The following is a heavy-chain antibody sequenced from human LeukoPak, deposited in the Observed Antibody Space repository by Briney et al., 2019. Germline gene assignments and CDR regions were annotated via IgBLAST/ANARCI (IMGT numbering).Heavy chain of an antibody. CDR2: IKQDGSEK. CDR1: GFTFSSYS. Sequence: GGSLRLSCAASGFTFSSYSMNWVRQAPGKGLEWLANIKQDGSEKYYVDSVKGRFTISRDNAKNSLYLQMNSLRAEDTAVYYCAKDPPNYDILTGFDYWGQGTLVTVSS. J-gene: IGHJ4*02. D-gene: IGHD3-9*01. CDR3: AKDPPNYDILTGFDY. V-gene: IGHV3-7*03.